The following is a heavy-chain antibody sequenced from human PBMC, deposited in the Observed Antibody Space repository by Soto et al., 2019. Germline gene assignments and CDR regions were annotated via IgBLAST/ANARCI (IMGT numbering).Heavy chain of an antibody. D-gene: IGHD3-10*01. CDR3: ARDMAVGNYYGSGSPANYYYYGMGV. Sequence: GASVKVSCKASGYTFTGYYMHWVRQAPGQGLEWMGWINPNSGGTNYAQKFQGWVTMTRDTSISTAYMELSRLRSDDTAVYYCARDMAVGNYYGSGSPANYYYYGMGVWGQGTTVTVSS. CDR2: INPNSGGT. V-gene: IGHV1-2*04. CDR1: GYTFTGYY. J-gene: IGHJ6*02.